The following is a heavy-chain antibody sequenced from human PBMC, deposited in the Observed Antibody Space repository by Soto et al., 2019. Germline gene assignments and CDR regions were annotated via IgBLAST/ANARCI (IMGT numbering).Heavy chain of an antibody. V-gene: IGHV4-59*01. CDR1: GDSISGYY. CDR2: SYSSGTT. CDR3: ARERYYGAKSDF. Sequence: QVRLQESGQGLVKPSETLSLTCTVSGDSISGYYWSWIRQPPGNRPEWLGCSYSSGTTKYNPSLRIRVTLSIDTPRSQFSLRLNAVTAADTAVYYCARERYYGAKSDFWGQGTRFTVSS. J-gene: IGHJ4*02. D-gene: IGHD1-26*01.